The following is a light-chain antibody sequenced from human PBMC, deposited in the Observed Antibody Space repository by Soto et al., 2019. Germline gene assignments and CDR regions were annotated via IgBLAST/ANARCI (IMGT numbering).Light chain of an antibody. CDR2: AAS. V-gene: IGKV1-17*01. CDR1: QVITND. CDR3: LQLNTYPWT. J-gene: IGKJ1*01. Sequence: DIQMTQSPSSLSASVGDRLTITCRASQVITNDLGWYQQKPGKALKRLIYAASTLQSGVPSRFSGSGSGTEFTLTISSLQPEDVATYYCLQLNTYPWTFGQGTKVDIK.